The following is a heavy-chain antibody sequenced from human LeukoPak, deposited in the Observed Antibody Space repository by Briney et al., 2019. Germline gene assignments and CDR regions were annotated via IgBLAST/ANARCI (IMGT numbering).Heavy chain of an antibody. V-gene: IGHV3-30-3*01. J-gene: IGHJ4*02. CDR3: ARDRGYSPDY. CDR1: GFTFSSYA. CDR2: ISYDGSNK. Sequence: GRSLRLSCAASGFTFSSYAMHWVRQAPGKGLEWVAVISYDGSNKYYADSVKGRFTISRDNSKNTLYLQMNSLRAEDTAVYFCARDRGYSPDYWGQGTLVTVSS. D-gene: IGHD6-13*01.